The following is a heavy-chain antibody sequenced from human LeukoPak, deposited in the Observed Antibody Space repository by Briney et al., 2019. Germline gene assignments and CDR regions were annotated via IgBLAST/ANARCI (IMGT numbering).Heavy chain of an antibody. CDR3: ARDGFYIRGYGYSADY. CDR2: ISSRGITK. Sequence: GGTLRLSCAASGFTFSDYYMSWIRQAPGKGLEWVSYISSRGITKYYADSAKGRSTISKEIAKTSFSLTVANLTAQYSAVNFFARDGFYIRGYGYSADYWGQGTLVTVS. D-gene: IGHD5-18*01. V-gene: IGHV3-11*01. J-gene: IGHJ4*02. CDR1: GFTFSDYY.